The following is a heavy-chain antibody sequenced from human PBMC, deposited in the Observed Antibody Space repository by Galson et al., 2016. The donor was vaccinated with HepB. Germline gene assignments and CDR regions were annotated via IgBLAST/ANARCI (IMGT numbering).Heavy chain of an antibody. CDR2: ININTGGT. CDR1: GYKFTDYY. CDR3: ARDAQVVVEIDDLYPQDC. D-gene: IGHD2-21*01. Sequence: SVKVSCKASGYKFTDYYIHWLRQAPGQGLEWMGWININTGGTNYAPRFQGRITLTRDTSINTAYMDLRSLQSDDTAVYYCARDAQVVVEIDDLYPQDCWGRGTLVSVSA. V-gene: IGHV1-2*02. J-gene: IGHJ4*01.